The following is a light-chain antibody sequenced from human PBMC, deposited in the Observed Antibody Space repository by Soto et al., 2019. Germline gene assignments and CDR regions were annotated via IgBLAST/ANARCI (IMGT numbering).Light chain of an antibody. CDR3: QQYGNWLTWT. J-gene: IGKJ1*01. Sequence: EIVMTQSPVTLSVSPGESATIFCRASERISTNLAWYQQRPGQAPRLLIYSESTRATGVPARLSGSGSATELTLTISSLQPEDLAAYYCQQYGNWLTWTFGQGTRVEIK. CDR1: ERISTN. CDR2: SES. V-gene: IGKV3-15*01.